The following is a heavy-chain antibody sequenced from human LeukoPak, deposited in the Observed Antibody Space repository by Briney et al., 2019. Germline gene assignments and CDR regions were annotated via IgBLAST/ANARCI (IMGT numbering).Heavy chain of an antibody. J-gene: IGHJ4*02. D-gene: IGHD6-25*01. CDR1: GYTFTSYY. V-gene: IGHV1-46*01. CDR2: INPSGGST. CDR3: ARDPATQGGFDY. Sequence: GASVKVSFKASGYTFTSYYMHWVRQAPGQGLEWMGIINPSGGSTSYAQKFQGRVTMTRDTSTSTVYMELSSLRSEDTAVYYCARDPATQGGFDYWGQGTLVSVSS.